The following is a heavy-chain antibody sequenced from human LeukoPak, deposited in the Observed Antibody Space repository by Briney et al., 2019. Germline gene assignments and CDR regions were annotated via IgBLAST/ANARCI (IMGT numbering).Heavy chain of an antibody. V-gene: IGHV1-2*06. J-gene: IGHJ4*02. CDR1: GYTFTGYY. D-gene: IGHD3-10*01. CDR3: ARVIGCVAHSGSCYFDY. Sequence: ASVKVSCKASGYTFTGYYMYWVRQAPGQGLEWMGRINPNSGGTNYAQKFQGRVTMTRDMSISTAYMELSRLRSDDTAVYYCARVIGCVAHSGSCYFDYWGQGTLVTVSS. CDR2: INPNSGGT.